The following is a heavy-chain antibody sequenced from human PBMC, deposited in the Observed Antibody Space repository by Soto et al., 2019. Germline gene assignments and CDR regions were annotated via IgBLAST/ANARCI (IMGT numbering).Heavy chain of an antibody. CDR2: IYYSGST. CDR3: ARVSGSYYYGMDV. Sequence: SETLSLTCTVSGGSISSSSYYWGWIRQPPGKGLEWIGSIYYSGSTYYNPSLKSRVTISVDKSKNQFSLKLSSVTVADTAVYYCARVSGSYYYGMDVWGQGTTVTVSS. J-gene: IGHJ6*02. CDR1: GGSISSSSYY. V-gene: IGHV4-39*07. D-gene: IGHD1-26*01.